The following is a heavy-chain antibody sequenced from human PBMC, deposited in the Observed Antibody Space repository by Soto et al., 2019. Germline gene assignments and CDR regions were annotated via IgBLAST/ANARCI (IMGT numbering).Heavy chain of an antibody. D-gene: IGHD6-13*01. CDR3: ARIAAAVNFDY. J-gene: IGHJ4*02. V-gene: IGHV3-48*01. Sequence: GGSLRLSCAASGFTFSSYSMNWVRQAPGKGLEWVSYISSSSSTIYYADSVKGRFTISRDNAKNSLYLQMNSLRAEDTAVYYCARIAAAVNFDYWGQGTLVTSPQ. CDR1: GFTFSSYS. CDR2: ISSSSSTI.